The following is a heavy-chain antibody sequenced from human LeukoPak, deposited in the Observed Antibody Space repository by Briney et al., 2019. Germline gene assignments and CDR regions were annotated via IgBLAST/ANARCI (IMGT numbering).Heavy chain of an antibody. Sequence: GGSLRLSCAASGFTVSSNYMSWVRQAPGKGLEWVSVIHSGGSTYYADSVKGRFTISRDNSKNTLYLQMNSLRAEDTAVYYCARLHSGSYLDYWGQGTLVTVSS. J-gene: IGHJ4*02. CDR1: GFTVSSNY. D-gene: IGHD1-26*01. CDR2: IHSGGST. CDR3: ARLHSGSYLDY. V-gene: IGHV3-66*04.